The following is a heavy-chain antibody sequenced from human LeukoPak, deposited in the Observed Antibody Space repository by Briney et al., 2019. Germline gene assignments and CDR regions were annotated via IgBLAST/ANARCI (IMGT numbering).Heavy chain of an antibody. Sequence: PGGSLKLSCAASGFTFGDYAMSWVRQAPGKGLEWISIISWNSGRRTYADSVKGRFTISRDNAKNSLYLQMNSLTPEDTALYYCAKDMNPGGTSFDYGGQGTLVTVSS. D-gene: IGHD4-23*01. V-gene: IGHV3-9*01. CDR1: GFTFGDYA. J-gene: IGHJ4*02. CDR3: AKDMNPGGTSFDY. CDR2: ISWNSGRR.